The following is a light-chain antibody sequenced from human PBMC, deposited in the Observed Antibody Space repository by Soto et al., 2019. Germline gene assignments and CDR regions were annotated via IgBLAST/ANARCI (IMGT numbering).Light chain of an antibody. CDR2: GAS. CDR3: QQYGSSPQT. Sequence: EIVLTQSPGTLSLSPGERATLSCRASQSVSSSYLAWYQQKPGQAPRLLIYGASSRATGIPDRFSGSGSGTDFTLTISRLEPEDFEVYYCQQYGSSPQTFGQGTKADIX. CDR1: QSVSSSY. J-gene: IGKJ1*01. V-gene: IGKV3-20*01.